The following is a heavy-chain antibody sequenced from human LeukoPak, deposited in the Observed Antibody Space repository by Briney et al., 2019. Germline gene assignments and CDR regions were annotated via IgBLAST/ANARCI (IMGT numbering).Heavy chain of an antibody. CDR3: ARHGGYCSGGSCYSTVDAFDI. D-gene: IGHD2-15*01. CDR2: IYYSGST. V-gene: IGHV4-59*08. CDR1: GGSFSGYY. Sequence: SETLSLTCAVYGGSFSGYYWSWTRQPPGKGLEWIGYIYYSGSTNYNPSLKSRVTISVDTSKNQFSLELSSVTAADTAVYYCARHGGYCSGGSCYSTVDAFDIWGQGTMVTVSS. J-gene: IGHJ3*02.